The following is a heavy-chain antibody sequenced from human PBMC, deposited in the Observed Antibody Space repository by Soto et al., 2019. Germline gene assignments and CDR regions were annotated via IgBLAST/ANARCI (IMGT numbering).Heavy chain of an antibody. D-gene: IGHD1-20*01. CDR3: VCSRGITGTPR. Sequence: EVQLLESGGGLVQPGGSLRLSCAASGFTVSSNYMSWVRQAPGKGLEWVSVIYSGGSTYYADSVKGRFTISRDNSKNTLYLQMNSLRAEDTAVYYCVCSRGITGTPRWGQGTLVTVSS. J-gene: IGHJ4*02. CDR2: IYSGGST. CDR1: GFTVSSNY. V-gene: IGHV3-53*01.